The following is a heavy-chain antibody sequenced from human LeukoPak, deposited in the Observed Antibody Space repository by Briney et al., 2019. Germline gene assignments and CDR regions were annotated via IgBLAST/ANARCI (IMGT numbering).Heavy chain of an antibody. J-gene: IGHJ4*02. CDR1: GFTLSSYW. Sequence: GGSLRLPCAASGFTLSSYWMHWVRQAPGKGLVWVSRINSDGSSTSYADSVKGRFTISRDNAKNTLYLQMNSLRAEDTAVYYCARDAPGGLYYFDYWGQGTLVTVSS. V-gene: IGHV3-74*01. D-gene: IGHD3-16*01. CDR3: ARDAPGGLYYFDY. CDR2: INSDGSST.